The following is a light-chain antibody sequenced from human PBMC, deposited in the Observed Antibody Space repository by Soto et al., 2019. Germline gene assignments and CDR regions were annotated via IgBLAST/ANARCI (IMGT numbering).Light chain of an antibody. J-gene: IGKJ1*01. CDR2: AAS. CDR3: QQSYSSPRT. CDR1: QNINNY. V-gene: IGKV1-39*01. Sequence: DIQMTQSTSSLSASVGDRVTITCRASQNINNYLNWYQQKPGKAPKLMIYAASTLQRGVPSRFSGSGSGTDFTLTISSLQPEDFATYYCQQSYSSPRTFGHGTKVDI.